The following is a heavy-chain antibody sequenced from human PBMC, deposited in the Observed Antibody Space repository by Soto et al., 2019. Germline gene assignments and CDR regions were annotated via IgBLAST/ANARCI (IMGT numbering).Heavy chain of an antibody. CDR1: GFTFISYS. CDR2: ISSSSSYI. V-gene: IGHV3-21*01. CDR3: ARWYGDYYGMDV. D-gene: IGHD2-15*01. J-gene: IGHJ6*02. Sequence: GPLRLSCAASGFTFISYSMNWVRQAPGKGLEWVSSISSSSSYIYYADSVKGRFTISRDNAKNSLYLQMNSLRAEDTAVYYCARWYGDYYGMDVWGQGTTVTVSS.